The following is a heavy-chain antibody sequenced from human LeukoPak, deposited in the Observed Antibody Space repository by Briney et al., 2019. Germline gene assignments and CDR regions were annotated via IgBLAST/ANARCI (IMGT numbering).Heavy chain of an antibody. CDR1: GFTFSSYW. D-gene: IGHD3-22*01. V-gene: IGHV3-74*03. CDR2: IKSDGSST. Sequence: GGSLRLSCAASGFTFSSYWMHWVRQAPGKGLVWVSLIKSDGSSTLYADSVKGRFTISRDNSKNTLYLQMNSLRAEDTAVYYCAKGLLFTIIIVVNADAFDIWGQGTMVSVSS. CDR3: AKGLLFTIIIVVNADAFDI. J-gene: IGHJ3*02.